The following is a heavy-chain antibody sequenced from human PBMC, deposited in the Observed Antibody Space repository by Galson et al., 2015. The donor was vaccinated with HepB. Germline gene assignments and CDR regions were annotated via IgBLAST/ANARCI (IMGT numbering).Heavy chain of an antibody. CDR1: GDTSNNYS. V-gene: IGHV1-69*06. D-gene: IGHD6-13*01. J-gene: IGHJ4*02. CDR3: AGHASRSWFAIWWDS. Sequence: SVKVSCKASGDTSNNYSISWVRQAPGQGLDWMGGIIPMSGSTNYAQTFRGRFTITADKSTATVNMDLSSLRLEDTAIYYCAGHASRSWFAIWWDSWGQGTLVTVSS. CDR2: IIPMSGST.